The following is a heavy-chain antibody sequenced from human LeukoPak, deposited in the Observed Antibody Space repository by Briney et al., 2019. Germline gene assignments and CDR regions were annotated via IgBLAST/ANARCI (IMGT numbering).Heavy chain of an antibody. D-gene: IGHD2-2*02. Sequence: ASVKVSCKASGGTFSSYAISWVRQAPGQGLEWMGGIIPIFGTANYAQKLQGRVTITADESTSTAYMELSSLRSEDTAVYYCASGPSKDIVVVPAAIYNWFDPWGQGTLVTVSS. V-gene: IGHV1-69*13. CDR1: GGTFSSYA. CDR2: IIPIFGTA. CDR3: ASGPSKDIVVVPAAIYNWFDP. J-gene: IGHJ5*02.